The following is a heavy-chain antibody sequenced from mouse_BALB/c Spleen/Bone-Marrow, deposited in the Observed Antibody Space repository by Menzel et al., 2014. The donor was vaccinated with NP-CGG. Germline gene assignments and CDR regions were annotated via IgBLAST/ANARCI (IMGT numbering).Heavy chain of an antibody. CDR3: ARGEYYAMDY. V-gene: IGHV14-3*02. CDR1: GFNIKDTY. CDR2: IDPANGNT. J-gene: IGHJ4*01. Sequence: VQLKESGAELVKPGASVKLSCTASGFNIKDTYMHWVKQRPEQGLEWIGRIDPANGNTKYDPKFQGKATITADTSSNTAYLQPSSLTSEDTAVYYCARGEYYAMDYWGQGTSVTVSS.